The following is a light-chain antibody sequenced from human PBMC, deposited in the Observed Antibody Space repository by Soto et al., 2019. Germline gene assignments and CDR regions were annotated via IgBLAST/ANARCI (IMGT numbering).Light chain of an antibody. J-gene: IGKJ5*01. CDR3: QQRSNWIT. V-gene: IGKV3-11*01. CDR2: DAS. Sequence: EIVLPQSHSTLSLSAGERSTLSCMASQSFSRYLAWYQQKPGQAPTLLIYDASYRATGIPARFSGSGSGTDFTLTISSLAPEDFAVYYCQQRSNWITFGQGTRLEIK. CDR1: QSFSRY.